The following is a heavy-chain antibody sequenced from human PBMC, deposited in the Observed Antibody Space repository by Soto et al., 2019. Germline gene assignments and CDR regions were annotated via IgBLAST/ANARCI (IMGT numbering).Heavy chain of an antibody. CDR2: ISAYNGNT. CDR1: GYTFTSYG. V-gene: IGHV1-18*01. CDR3: ARDQVYYDFWSGYYRPPGDY. Sequence: APVKVSCKASGYTFTSYGISWVRQAPGQGLEWMGWISAYNGNTNYAQKLQGRVTMTTDTSTSTAYMELRSLRSDDTAVYYCARDQVYYDFWSGYYRPPGDYWGQGTLVTVSS. D-gene: IGHD3-3*01. J-gene: IGHJ4*02.